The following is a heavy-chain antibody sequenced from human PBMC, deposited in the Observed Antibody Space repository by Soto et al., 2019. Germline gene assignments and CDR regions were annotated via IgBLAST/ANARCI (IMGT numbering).Heavy chain of an antibody. J-gene: IGHJ4*02. CDR3: ARHHVRGRTIAGAAEF. CDR1: GKSLSGYY. D-gene: IGHD1-26*01. Sequence: SETLSLTCAVYGKSLSGYYWSWIRQPPGKALEWIGETNHSGNTNYNPSLKSRVTISVDTSKNQLFLNLSSVTAADTAMYYCARHHVRGRTIAGAAEFWGQGTLVTV. CDR2: TNHSGNT. V-gene: IGHV4-34*01.